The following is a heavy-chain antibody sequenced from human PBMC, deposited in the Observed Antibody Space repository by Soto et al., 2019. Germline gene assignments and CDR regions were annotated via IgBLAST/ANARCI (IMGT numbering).Heavy chain of an antibody. D-gene: IGHD3-22*01. V-gene: IGHV3-30-3*01. CDR2: ISYDGSNK. CDR1: GFTFSSYA. CDR3: AKGPAYYYDSSGYKPYGMDF. J-gene: IGHJ6*02. Sequence: SLRLSCAASGFTFSSYAMHWVRQAPGKGLEWVAVISYDGSNKYYADSVKGRFTISRDNSKNTLYLQMNSLRAEDTAVYYCAKGPAYYYDSSGYKPYGMDFWGQGTTVTVSS.